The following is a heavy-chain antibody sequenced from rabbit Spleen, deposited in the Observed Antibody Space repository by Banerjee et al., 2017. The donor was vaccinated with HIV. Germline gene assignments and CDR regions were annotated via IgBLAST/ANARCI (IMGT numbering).Heavy chain of an antibody. CDR3: ARDLVTVIGWNFNL. CDR2: IDPLFGNT. D-gene: IGHD5-1*01. V-gene: IGHV1S47*01. J-gene: IGHJ4*01. CDR1: GFDFSGYG. Sequence: QEQLVESGGGLVQPGGSLKLSCKGSGFDFSGYGMSWVRQAPGKGLEWIGYIDPLFGNTYYASWVNGRFTISSHNAQNTLYLQLNSLTAADTATYFCARDLVTVIGWNFNLWGQGTLVTVS.